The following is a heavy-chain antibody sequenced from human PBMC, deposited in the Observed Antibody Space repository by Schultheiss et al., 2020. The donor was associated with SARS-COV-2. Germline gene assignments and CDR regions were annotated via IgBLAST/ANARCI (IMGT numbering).Heavy chain of an antibody. J-gene: IGHJ6*02. CDR3: ARGPGDHYGYYYYYGMDV. Sequence: GESLKISCAASGFTFSSYAMSWVRQAPGKGLEWVSAISGSGGSTYYADSVKGRFTISRDTSKNTLYLQMNSLRAEDTAVYYCARGPGDHYGYYYYYGMDVWGQGTTVTVSS. CDR2: ISGSGGST. D-gene: IGHD3-10*01. V-gene: IGHV3-23*01. CDR1: GFTFSSYA.